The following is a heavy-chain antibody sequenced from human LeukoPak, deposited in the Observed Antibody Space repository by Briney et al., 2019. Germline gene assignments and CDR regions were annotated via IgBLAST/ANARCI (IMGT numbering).Heavy chain of an antibody. Sequence: GGPLRLSCTASGFTFSGSAMHWVRQASGKGLEWVGRIRSKANSYATAYAASVKGRFTISRDDSKNTAYLQMNSLKTEDTAVYYCTTMTTVTTRSDYWGQGTLVTVSS. CDR2: IRSKANSYAT. CDR3: TTMTTVTTRSDY. D-gene: IGHD4-17*01. CDR1: GFTFSGSA. V-gene: IGHV3-73*01. J-gene: IGHJ4*02.